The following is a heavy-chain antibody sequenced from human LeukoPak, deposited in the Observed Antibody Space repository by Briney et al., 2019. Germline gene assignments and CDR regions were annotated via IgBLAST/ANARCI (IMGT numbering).Heavy chain of an antibody. J-gene: IGHJ4*02. CDR3: ARARQDDSSGYAFDY. CDR1: GGTFSIYA. D-gene: IGHD3-22*01. Sequence: GASVTVSFTASGGTFSIYAISWVRQAPGQGLEWMGGIIPIFGTANYAQKFQGRVTITADESTSTAYMELSSLRSEDTAVYYCARARQDDSSGYAFDYWGQGTLVTVSS. V-gene: IGHV1-69*13. CDR2: IIPIFGTA.